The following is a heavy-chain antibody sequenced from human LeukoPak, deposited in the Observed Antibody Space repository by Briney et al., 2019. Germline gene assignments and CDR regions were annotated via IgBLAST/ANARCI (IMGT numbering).Heavy chain of an antibody. CDR1: GFTFSSYW. V-gene: IGHV3-7*01. D-gene: IGHD4-17*01. CDR3: ARDRDLDGDYYYYGMDV. Sequence: PGGSLRLSCAASGFTFSSYWMSWVRQAPGKGLEWVANIKQDGSEKYYVDSVKGRFTISRDNAKNSLYLQMNSLRAEDTAAYYCARDRDLDGDYYYYGMDVWGQETTVTVSS. J-gene: IGHJ6*02. CDR2: IKQDGSEK.